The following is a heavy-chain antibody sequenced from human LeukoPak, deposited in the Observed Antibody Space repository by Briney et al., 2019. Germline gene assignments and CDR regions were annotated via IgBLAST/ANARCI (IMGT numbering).Heavy chain of an antibody. D-gene: IGHD3-9*01. V-gene: IGHV3-9*01. Sequence: QTGGSLRLSCAASGFTFDDYAMHWVRQAPGKGLEWVSGISWNSGSIGYADSVKGRFTISRDNAKNSLYLQMNSLRAEDTALYYCAKGSGYYHILTGFDYWGQGTLVTVSS. CDR1: GFTFDDYA. CDR2: ISWNSGSI. J-gene: IGHJ4*02. CDR3: AKGSGYYHILTGFDY.